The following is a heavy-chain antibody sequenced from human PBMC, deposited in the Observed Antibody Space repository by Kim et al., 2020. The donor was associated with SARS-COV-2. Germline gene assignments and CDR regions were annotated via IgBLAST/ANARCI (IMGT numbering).Heavy chain of an antibody. J-gene: IGHJ4*02. CDR2: IYNSGSI. CDR1: GGSISTYY. Sequence: SETLSLTCTVSGGSISTYYWSWIRQPPGKGLEWIGYIYNSGSINYNPSLKSRVAISVDTSKNQFSLKLSSVTAADMAVYFCARDRAYPDYGMIDYWGQGT. D-gene: IGHD4-17*01. CDR3: ARDRAYPDYGMIDY. V-gene: IGHV4-59*01.